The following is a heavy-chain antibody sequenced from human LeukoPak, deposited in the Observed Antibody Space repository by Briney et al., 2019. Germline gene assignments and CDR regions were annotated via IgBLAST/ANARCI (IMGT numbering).Heavy chain of an antibody. CDR2: IYYSGST. CDR1: GGSISSYY. D-gene: IGHD3-3*01. V-gene: IGHV4-59*01. Sequence: PSETLSLTCTVSGGSISSYYWSWIRQPPGKGLEWIGYIYYSGSTNYNPSLKSRVTISVDTSKKQFSLKLMTAADTAVYYCARGTYDFWSDYYHHFDYWGQGTLVTLSS. J-gene: IGHJ4*02. CDR3: ARGTYDFWSDYYHHFDY.